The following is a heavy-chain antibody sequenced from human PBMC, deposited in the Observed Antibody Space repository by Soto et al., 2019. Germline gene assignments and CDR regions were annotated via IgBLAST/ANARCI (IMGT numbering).Heavy chain of an antibody. CDR1: GGSISSSSYY. D-gene: IGHD6-6*01. J-gene: IGHJ4*02. V-gene: IGHV4-39*01. CDR3: ARHFSTPEVDTEVSSY. Sequence: SETLSLTCTVSGGSISSSSYYWGWIRQPPGKGLEWIGSIYYSGSTYYNPSLKSRVTISVDTSKNQFSLKLSSVTAADTAVYYCARHFSTPEVDTEVSSYWGQGTLVTVSS. CDR2: IYYSGST.